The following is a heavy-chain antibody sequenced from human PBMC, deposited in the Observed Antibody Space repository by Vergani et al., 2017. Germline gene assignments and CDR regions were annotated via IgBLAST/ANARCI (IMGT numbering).Heavy chain of an antibody. Sequence: QLQLQESGPGLVKPSETLSIKCSVSGASIDRFYWSWIRQSPGKGLEWIGYVFRNGNANYNPSFNFRVAIDTCNNELSLRVTSVTAAYTAVYYCARDFGGEWYFDLWGRGATVTVSS. D-gene: IGHD4-23*01. CDR1: GASIDRFY. V-gene: IGHV4-4*08. CDR2: VFRNGNA. CDR3: ARDFGGEWYFDL. J-gene: IGHJ2*01.